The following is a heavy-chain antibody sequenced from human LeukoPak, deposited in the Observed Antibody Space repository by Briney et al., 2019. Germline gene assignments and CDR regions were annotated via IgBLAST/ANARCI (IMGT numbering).Heavy chain of an antibody. CDR1: GFTFSSYS. CDR2: ISFDGGHR. D-gene: IGHD6-13*01. V-gene: IGHV3-30-3*01. J-gene: IGHJ4*02. Sequence: GRSLRLSCEASGFTFSSYSMHWVRRAPGKGLEWVAVISFDGGHRYYADSVKGRFTISRDNSKNTLYLQMNSLRPEDTALYYCARPRTIAAAGIFGAFDYWGQETLVTVSS. CDR3: ARPRTIAAAGIFGAFDY.